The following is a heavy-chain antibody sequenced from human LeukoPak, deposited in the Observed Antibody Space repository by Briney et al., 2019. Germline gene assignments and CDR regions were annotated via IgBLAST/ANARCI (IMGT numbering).Heavy chain of an antibody. J-gene: IGHJ6*02. V-gene: IGHV3-30*18. CDR3: AKDVLVWSGRYYYGMDV. Sequence: GGSLRLSCAVSGFTFSSYGMHWVRQAPDKGLEWVAVISYDGSNQYYADSVKGRSTISRDNSKNTLYLQMNSLRAEDTAVYYCAKDVLVWSGRYYYGMDVWGQGTTVTVSS. CDR1: GFTFSSYG. D-gene: IGHD3-3*01. CDR2: ISYDGSNQ.